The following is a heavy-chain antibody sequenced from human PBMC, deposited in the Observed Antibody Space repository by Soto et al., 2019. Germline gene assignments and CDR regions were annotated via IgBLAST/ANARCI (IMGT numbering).Heavy chain of an antibody. Sequence: GGSLRLSCAASGFTVSSNYMSWVRQAPGKGLEWVSVIYSGGSTYYADSVKGRFTISRDNSKNTLYLHMNSLRAEDTAVYYCARDSSSWPDYYYYGMDVWGQGTTVTVSS. V-gene: IGHV3-53*01. CDR1: GFTVSSNY. CDR2: IYSGGST. CDR3: ARDSSSWPDYYYYGMDV. D-gene: IGHD6-13*01. J-gene: IGHJ6*02.